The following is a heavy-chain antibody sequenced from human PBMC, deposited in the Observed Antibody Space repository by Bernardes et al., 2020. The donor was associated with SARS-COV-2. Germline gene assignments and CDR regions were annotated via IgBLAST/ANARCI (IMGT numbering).Heavy chain of an antibody. Sequence: GGSLRLSCAASGFTFRSYAMSWVRQAPGKGLEWVSTIYGSGGITYYADSVKGRFTISRDNSKNTLFLEMNSLRADDTAVYYCAKSWVLKGSLGTDYGVDVWGQGTTVTVSS. J-gene: IGHJ6*02. CDR1: GFTFRSYA. V-gene: IGHV3-23*01. CDR2: IYGSGGIT. D-gene: IGHD3-16*01. CDR3: AKSWVLKGSLGTDYGVDV.